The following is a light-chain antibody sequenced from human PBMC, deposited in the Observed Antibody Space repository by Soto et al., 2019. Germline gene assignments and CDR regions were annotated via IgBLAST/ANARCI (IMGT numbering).Light chain of an antibody. CDR1: QSVSNY. CDR2: DAS. J-gene: IGKJ4*01. CDR3: QHRSNWLT. Sequence: EIVLTQSPATLSLSPGERATLSCRASQSVSNYLGWYQQKPGQAPRLLIYDASNRSTGIPARFSGSGSGTDFTLTISSLEPEDFAGYYCQHRSNWLTFGGGTKVEIK. V-gene: IGKV3-11*01.